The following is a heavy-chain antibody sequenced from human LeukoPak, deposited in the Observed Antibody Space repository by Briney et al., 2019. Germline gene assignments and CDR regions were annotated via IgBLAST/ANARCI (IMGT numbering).Heavy chain of an antibody. CDR2: IFGSGGSP. V-gene: IGHV3-23*01. Sequence: GGSLRLSCEASGFTFGRFAMYWVRQAPGKGLEWIAGIFGSGGSPHYADSVKGRFTISRDNFKSTVYLQINSLRAEDTAVYYCGKTTAGYSSGQKPAWPVDYWGQGTLVTVSS. CDR3: GKTTAGYSSGQKPAWPVDY. J-gene: IGHJ4*02. CDR1: GFTFGRFA. D-gene: IGHD5-18*01.